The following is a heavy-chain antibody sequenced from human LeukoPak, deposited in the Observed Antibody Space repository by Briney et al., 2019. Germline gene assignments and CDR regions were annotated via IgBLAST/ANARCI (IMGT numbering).Heavy chain of an antibody. D-gene: IGHD4-17*01. CDR2: ISAYNGNT. CDR1: GGTFSSYA. Sequence: ASVKVSCKASGGTFSSYAISWVRQAPGQGLEWMGWISAYNGNTNYAQKLQGRVTMTTDTSTSTAYMELRSLRSEDTAVYYCARYQAGDQKLVFDYWGQGTLVTVSS. J-gene: IGHJ4*02. CDR3: ARYQAGDQKLVFDY. V-gene: IGHV1-18*01.